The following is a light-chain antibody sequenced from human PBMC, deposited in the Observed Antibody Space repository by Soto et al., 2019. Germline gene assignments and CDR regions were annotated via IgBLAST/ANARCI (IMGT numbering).Light chain of an antibody. J-gene: IGKJ5*01. Sequence: ILLIQSPADLCFCRADRSILSCRASQSVRTFLAWYQQKPGQAPKPLIYDASNRAAGIPARFDGSGSGTDFTLTISSLEPEDVAVYYCQHYHGWPITFGQGTRLEIK. V-gene: IGKV3-11*01. CDR2: DAS. CDR3: QHYHGWPIT. CDR1: QSVRTF.